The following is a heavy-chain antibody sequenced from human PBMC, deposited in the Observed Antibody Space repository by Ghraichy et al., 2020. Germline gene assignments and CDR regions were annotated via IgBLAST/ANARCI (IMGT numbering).Heavy chain of an antibody. CDR3: AKGKGCGGYVNWSFNN. D-gene: IGHD2-21*01. J-gene: IGHJ2*01. V-gene: IGHV3-23*01. CDR1: GLTFSNFA. CDR2: ISGSGGSI. Sequence: GGSLRLSCAVSGLTFSNFAMAWVRQAPGKGLEWVSTISGSGGSIWYADSGKGRFIISRDNSRSTFYLQMNSLRAEDTAVYYCAKGKGCGGYVNWSFNNWGRGTPVTVSP.